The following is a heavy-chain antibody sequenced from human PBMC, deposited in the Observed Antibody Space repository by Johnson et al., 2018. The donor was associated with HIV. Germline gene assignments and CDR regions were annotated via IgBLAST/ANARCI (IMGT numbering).Heavy chain of an antibody. CDR3: VRDLGLIGPWGAFDI. V-gene: IGHV3-30-3*01. J-gene: IGHJ3*02. CDR1: GLTFGSYP. CDR2: ISSDGSDK. Sequence: QEQLVESGGGVVQPGRSLRLSCAASGLTFGSYPLHWVRQAPGRGLEWVAVISSDGSDKYYANSVKGRFSISRDNSKNTLSLLLNSLREEDTAVYYCVRDLGLIGPWGAFDIWGQGTRVTVSS. D-gene: IGHD3-16*01.